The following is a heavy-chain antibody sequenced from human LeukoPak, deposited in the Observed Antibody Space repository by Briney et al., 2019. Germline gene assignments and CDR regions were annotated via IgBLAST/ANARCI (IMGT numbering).Heavy chain of an antibody. J-gene: IGHJ4*02. Sequence: SETLSLTCTVSGDSISSSSSDYYWGWVRQPPAKGLEWIGSISYSVTTYYNPSLKSRVTISADTSNNQFSLKLSSVTAADTAVYYCARHRHSHHYDYWGQGTLVTVSS. CDR1: GDSISSSSSDYY. CDR3: ARHRHSHHYDY. D-gene: IGHD5-18*01. V-gene: IGHV4-39*01. CDR2: ISYSVTT.